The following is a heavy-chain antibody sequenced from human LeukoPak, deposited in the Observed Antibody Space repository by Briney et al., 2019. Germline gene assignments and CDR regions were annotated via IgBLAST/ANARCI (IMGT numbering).Heavy chain of an antibody. Sequence: ASVKASCKASGYTFTSYAMHWVRQAPGQRLEWMGWINAGNGNTKYSQKFQGRVTITRDTSASTAYMELSSLRSEDTAVYHCARDLEYCSSTSCYKWIDPWGQGTLVTVSS. D-gene: IGHD2-2*02. V-gene: IGHV1-3*01. CDR1: GYTFTSYA. CDR3: ARDLEYCSSTSCYKWIDP. J-gene: IGHJ5*02. CDR2: INAGNGNT.